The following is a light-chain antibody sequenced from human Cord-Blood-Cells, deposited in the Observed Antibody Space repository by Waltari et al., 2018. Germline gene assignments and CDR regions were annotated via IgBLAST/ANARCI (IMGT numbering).Light chain of an antibody. CDR2: DAS. J-gene: IGKJ5*01. V-gene: IGKV3-11*01. Sequence: IVLTQSPATLPLSPGDRVTLSCRASQSVSSYLAWYQQKPVQAPTLLIYDASNRATGIPARFSGSGSGTDFTLTISSLEPEDFAVYYCQQRSNWPPITVGQGTRLEIK. CDR3: QQRSNWPPIT. CDR1: QSVSSY.